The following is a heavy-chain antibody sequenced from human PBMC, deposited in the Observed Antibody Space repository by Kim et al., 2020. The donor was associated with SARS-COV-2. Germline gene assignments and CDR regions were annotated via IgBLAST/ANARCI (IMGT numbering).Heavy chain of an antibody. J-gene: IGHJ5*02. CDR1: GFTFDDYT. D-gene: IGHD6-13*01. CDR3: ATDYDSSSWYWFDP. CDR2: ISWDGGST. V-gene: IGHV3-43*01. Sequence: GGSLRLSCAASGFTFDDYTMHWVRQAPGKGLEWVSLISWDGGSTYYADSVKGRFTIYRDNSKNSLYLQMNSLRTEDTALYYCATDYDSSSWYWFDPWGQG.